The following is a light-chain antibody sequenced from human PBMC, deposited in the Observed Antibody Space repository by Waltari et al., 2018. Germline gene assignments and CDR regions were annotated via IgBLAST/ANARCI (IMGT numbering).Light chain of an antibody. J-gene: IGKJ3*01. CDR3: QQGNSYPFT. V-gene: IGKV1-9*01. CDR2: YAN. CDR1: QDISSY. Sequence: DIQMTQSQSSLSASARDRVTITCRASQDISSYLNWYQQKPGRAPKLLIYYANSLASGVPSRFSGSGSGTEFTLTISSLQPEDFASYYCQQGNSYPFTFGPGTKLDIK.